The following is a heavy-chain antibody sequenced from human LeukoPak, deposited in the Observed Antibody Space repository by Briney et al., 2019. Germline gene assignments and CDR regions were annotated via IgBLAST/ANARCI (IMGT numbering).Heavy chain of an antibody. CDR3: ARAQRVAAPKQAKSYYFDY. J-gene: IGHJ4*02. Sequence: ASVKVSCKASGYTFTSYDINWVRQATGQGLEWMGWMSPNSGNTGYAQKFQGRVTMTRNTSISTAYMELSSLRSEDTAVYYCARAQRVAAPKQAKSYYFDYWAREPWSPSPQ. CDR1: GYTFTSYD. CDR2: MSPNSGNT. V-gene: IGHV1-8*01. D-gene: IGHD6-13*01.